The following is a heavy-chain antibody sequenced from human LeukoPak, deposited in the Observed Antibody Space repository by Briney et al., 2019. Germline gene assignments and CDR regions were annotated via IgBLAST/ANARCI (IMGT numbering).Heavy chain of an antibody. CDR1: GFTLGSYG. V-gene: IGHV3-33*06. CDR2: IWYDGSNK. Sequence: GGSPRHSCAAPGFTLGSYGMHWVRQGPGEGLEWLAAIWYDGSNKDYAHSVKGRITISRDNSKNTLFLEINSLRDDDTAVYYCAKDWRGVGRGHFDSWGQGTLVTVSS. J-gene: IGHJ4*02. D-gene: IGHD3-3*01. CDR3: AKDWRGVGRGHFDS.